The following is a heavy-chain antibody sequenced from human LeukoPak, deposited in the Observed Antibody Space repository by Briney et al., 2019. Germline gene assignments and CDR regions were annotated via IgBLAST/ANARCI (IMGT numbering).Heavy chain of an antibody. CDR2: ISGSSSYT. J-gene: IGHJ4*02. CDR3: ARVTLYGESALDY. D-gene: IGHD4-17*01. CDR1: GFTFSDYH. V-gene: IGHV3-11*06. Sequence: GGSLRLSCAASGFTFSDYHMSWIRQAPGKGLEWVSYISGSSSYTIYADSVKGRFTISRDNAMNSLYLQMNSLRAEDTAVYYCARVTLYGESALDYWGQGTLVTVSS.